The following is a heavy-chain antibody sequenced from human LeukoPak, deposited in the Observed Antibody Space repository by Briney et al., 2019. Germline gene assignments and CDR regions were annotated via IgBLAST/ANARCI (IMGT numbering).Heavy chain of an antibody. CDR3: ARSSAGVAYDFWSGPSHGNWFDP. CDR2: INPNSGGT. CDR1: GFTFTGYY. D-gene: IGHD3-3*01. J-gene: IGHJ5*02. Sequence: ASVKVSCKASGFTFTGYYMHWVRQAPGQGLEWMGWINPNSGGTNYAQKFQGRVTMTRDTSISTAYMELSRLRSDDTAVYYCARSSAGVAYDFWSGPSHGNWFDPWGQGTLVTVSS. V-gene: IGHV1-2*02.